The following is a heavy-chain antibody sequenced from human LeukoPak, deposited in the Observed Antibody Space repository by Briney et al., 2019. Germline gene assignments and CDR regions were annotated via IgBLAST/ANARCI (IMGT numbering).Heavy chain of an antibody. V-gene: IGHV3-23*01. J-gene: IGHJ4*02. CDR1: GGTFSSYA. D-gene: IGHD1-26*01. CDR2: ISGSGGST. Sequence: GASVKVSCKASGGTFSSYAMSWVRQAPGKGLQWVSGISGSGGSTFYADSVKGRFTISRDNSKNTLYLQLNTLRAEDTAVYYCAKSRSSGSYYDPFDYWGQGALVTVSS. CDR3: AKSRSSGSYYDPFDY.